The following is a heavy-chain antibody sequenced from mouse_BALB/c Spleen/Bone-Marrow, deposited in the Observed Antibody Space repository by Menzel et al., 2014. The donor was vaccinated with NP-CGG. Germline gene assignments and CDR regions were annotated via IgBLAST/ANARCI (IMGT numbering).Heavy chain of an antibody. CDR2: IYPGNGDT. D-gene: IGHD2-2*01. Sequence: QVQLKDSGAELVKPGASVKMSCKASGYTLTSYNMHWVKQTPGQGLEWIGAIYPGNGDTSYNQKFKGKATLTADKSSSTAYMQLSSLTSEDSAVYYCARGDGYDSYYFDYWGQGTTLTVSS. CDR3: ARGDGYDSYYFDY. V-gene: IGHV1-12*01. CDR1: GYTLTSYN. J-gene: IGHJ2*01.